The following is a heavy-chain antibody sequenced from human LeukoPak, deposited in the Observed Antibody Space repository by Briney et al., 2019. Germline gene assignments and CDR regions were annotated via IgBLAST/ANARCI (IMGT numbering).Heavy chain of an antibody. CDR1: GFTFSSYG. CDR2: IWYDGSNK. CDR3: ARGPGDQGYFDY. J-gene: IGHJ4*02. D-gene: IGHD7-27*01. Sequence: GGSLRLSCAASGFTFSSYGMHWVRQAPGKGLEWVAVIWYDGSNKYYADSVKGRFTISRDNSKNTLYLQMNSLRAEDTAVYYCARGPGDQGYFDYWGQGTLVTVSS. V-gene: IGHV3-33*01.